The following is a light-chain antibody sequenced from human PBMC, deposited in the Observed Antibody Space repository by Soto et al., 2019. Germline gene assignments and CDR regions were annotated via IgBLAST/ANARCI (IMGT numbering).Light chain of an antibody. CDR2: DAS. Sequence: EMVLTQSPATLSFSPGERATLSCRASQSVSSYLAWYQQKPGQAPRLLIYDASNRATGIPARFSGSGSGTDFTLTISSLEPEDVAVYYCQQRSNWQVTFGQGTRRE. V-gene: IGKV3-11*01. CDR1: QSVSSY. CDR3: QQRSNWQVT. J-gene: IGKJ5*01.